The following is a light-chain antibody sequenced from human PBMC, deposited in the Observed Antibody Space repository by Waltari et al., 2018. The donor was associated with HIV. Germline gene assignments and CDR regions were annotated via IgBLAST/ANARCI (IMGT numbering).Light chain of an antibody. Sequence: QSALIQPPSVSGSPGQSVTISCTGTGSDVGSSEFVSWYQHHPGTVPKQPSGVPDRLSGSKSGKTASMTISGLQAEDETDSYFSSYTNRATWMFDGGTKVPVL. CDR3: SSYTNRATWM. V-gene: IGLV2-18*02. CDR1: GSDVGSSEF. J-gene: IGLJ3*02.